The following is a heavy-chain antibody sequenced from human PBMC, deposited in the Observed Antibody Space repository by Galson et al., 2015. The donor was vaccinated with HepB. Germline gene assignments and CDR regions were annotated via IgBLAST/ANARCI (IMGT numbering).Heavy chain of an antibody. CDR1: GFTFSSYS. Sequence: SLRLSCAASGFTFSSYSMNWVRQAPGKGLEWVSYISSSSSTIYYADSVKGRFTISRDNAKNSLYLQMNSLRDEDTAVYYCAGGYCSSTSCYTLVAFDIWGQGTMVTVSS. D-gene: IGHD2-2*02. J-gene: IGHJ3*02. V-gene: IGHV3-48*02. CDR3: AGGYCSSTSCYTLVAFDI. CDR2: ISSSSSTI.